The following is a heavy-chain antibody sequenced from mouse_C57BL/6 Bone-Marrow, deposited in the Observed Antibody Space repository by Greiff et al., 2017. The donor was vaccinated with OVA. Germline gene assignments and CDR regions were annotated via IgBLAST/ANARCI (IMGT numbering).Heavy chain of an antibody. D-gene: IGHD2-3*01. J-gene: IGHJ1*03. Sequence: VQLQQSGAELARPGASVKLSCKASGYTFTSYGISWVKQRTGQGLEWIGEIYPRSGNTYYNEKFKGKATLTADKSSSTAYMELRSLTSEDSAVYFCARGRGSNDGNFDVWSTGTTVTVSS. CDR2: IYPRSGNT. CDR1: GYTFTSYG. V-gene: IGHV1-81*01. CDR3: ARGRGSNDGNFDV.